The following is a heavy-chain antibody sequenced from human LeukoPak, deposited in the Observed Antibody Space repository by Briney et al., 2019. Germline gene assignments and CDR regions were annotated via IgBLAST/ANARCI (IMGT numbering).Heavy chain of an antibody. CDR3: ARGLVWRFLLDSRRDSFDI. J-gene: IGHJ3*02. CDR1: GASITTSSYY. V-gene: IGHV4-39*07. CDR2: ISHSGTT. Sequence: SETLPLTCSVSGASITTSSYYWARIRQTPEKGLEWIGEISHSGTTTYNPSLKSRVTISVDTSKNQFSLRLRSVTAADTAAYYCARGLVWRFLLDSRRDSFDIWGQGTTITVSS. D-gene: IGHD3-16*01.